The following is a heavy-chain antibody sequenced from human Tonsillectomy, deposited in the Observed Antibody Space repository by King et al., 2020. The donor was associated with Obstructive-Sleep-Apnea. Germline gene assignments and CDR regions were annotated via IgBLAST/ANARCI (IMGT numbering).Heavy chain of an antibody. CDR1: GFTFSSYG. CDR2: IRYDGSNK. J-gene: IGHJ4*02. D-gene: IGHD6-19*01. CDR3: AKDSIAVGAFDY. Sequence: VQLVESGGGVVQPGRSLRLSCAASGFTFSSYGMHWVRQAPGKGLEWVAFIRYDGSNKYYADSVKGRFTISRDNSKNTLYLQMNSLRAEDTAVYYCAKDSIAVGAFDYWGQGTLVTVSS. V-gene: IGHV3-30*02.